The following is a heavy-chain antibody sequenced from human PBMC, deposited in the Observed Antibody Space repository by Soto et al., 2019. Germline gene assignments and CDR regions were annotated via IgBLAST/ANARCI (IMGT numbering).Heavy chain of an antibody. V-gene: IGHV3-23*01. CDR3: AKHPLRYFDWLRRGAFDX. CDR1: GFTFSSYA. D-gene: IGHD3-9*01. J-gene: IGHJ4*02. Sequence: GGSLRLSCAASGFTFSSYAMSWVRQAPGKGLEWVSAISGSGGSTYYADSVKGRFTISRDNSKNTLYLQMNSLRAEDTAVYYCAKHPLRYFDWLRRGAFDXWGQGTLVTVSS. CDR2: ISGSGGST.